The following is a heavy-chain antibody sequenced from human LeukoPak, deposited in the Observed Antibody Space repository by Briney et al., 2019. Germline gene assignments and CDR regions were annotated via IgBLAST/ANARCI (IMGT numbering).Heavy chain of an antibody. D-gene: IGHD5-12*01. CDR3: APPGFDPPYSLHS. CDR1: GFNFTNYA. V-gene: IGHV3-7*01. Sequence: GGSLRLSCAASGFNFTNYAMSWIRQAPGKGLEWVATIKQNADAEYYVESVEGRFTISRSNARSSLFLQMNSLRPEDTAIYYCAPPGFDPPYSLHSWGQGPLVTVSS. J-gene: IGHJ4*02. CDR2: IKQNADAE.